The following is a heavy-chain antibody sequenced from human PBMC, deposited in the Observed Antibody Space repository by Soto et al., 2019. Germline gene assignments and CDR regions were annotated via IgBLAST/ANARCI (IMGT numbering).Heavy chain of an antibody. CDR1: GYTFTSYY. D-gene: IGHD6-19*01. CDR2: INPGGGST. J-gene: IGHJ6*02. V-gene: IGHV1-46*01. CDR3: ARDYAPVAGTHYYGMDV. Sequence: QVQLVQSGAEVKKPGASVKVSCKASGYTFTSYYMHWVRQAPGQGLEWMGIINPGGGSTSYAQKFQGRVTTTRDTSTSTVYMELSSLRSEDTAVYYCARDYAPVAGTHYYGMDVWGQGTTVTVSS.